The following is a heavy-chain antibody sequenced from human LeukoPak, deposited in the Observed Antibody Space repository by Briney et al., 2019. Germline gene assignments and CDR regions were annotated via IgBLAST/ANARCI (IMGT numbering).Heavy chain of an antibody. Sequence: SETLSLTCTVSGVSISSSSFYWGWIRQPPGKGLEWVGSTYYSGSTDYNPSLQSRVTISVDTSKNQFSLKVTSVTAADTAVYYCARQSGPYSSRWFDYWGQGILVIVSS. D-gene: IGHD6-13*01. CDR2: TYYSGST. V-gene: IGHV4-39*01. CDR1: GVSISSSSFY. CDR3: ARQSGPYSSRWFDY. J-gene: IGHJ4*02.